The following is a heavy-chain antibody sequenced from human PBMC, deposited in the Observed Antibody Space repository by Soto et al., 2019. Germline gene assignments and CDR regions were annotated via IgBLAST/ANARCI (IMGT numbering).Heavy chain of an antibody. CDR3: ARVEYYYGSGSYYQNWFDP. CDR2: ISAYNGNT. D-gene: IGHD3-10*01. Sequence: ASVKVSCKASGYTFTSYGISWVRQAPGQGLEWMGWISAYNGNTNYAQKLQGRVTMTTDTSTSTAYMELRSLRSDDTAVYYCARVEYYYGSGSYYQNWFDPWGQGTLVTVSS. V-gene: IGHV1-18*01. J-gene: IGHJ5*02. CDR1: GYTFTSYG.